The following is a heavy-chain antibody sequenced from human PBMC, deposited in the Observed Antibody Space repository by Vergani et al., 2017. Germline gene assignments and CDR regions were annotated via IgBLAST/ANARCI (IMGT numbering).Heavy chain of an antibody. CDR1: GFSVSNYG. CDR2: IRYDGTKR. Sequence: QERLVESGGGVVQPGKSLRLSCAPSGFSVSNYGMHWVRQAPGKGLEWVAFIRYDGTKRFYGDSVKGRFTISRDNSQTTVFLQMNSLRADDSAVYYCTKAGQYDSDNFHDSWGQGALVTVAS. J-gene: IGHJ1*01. D-gene: IGHD3-22*01. CDR3: TKAGQYDSDNFHDS. V-gene: IGHV3-30*02.